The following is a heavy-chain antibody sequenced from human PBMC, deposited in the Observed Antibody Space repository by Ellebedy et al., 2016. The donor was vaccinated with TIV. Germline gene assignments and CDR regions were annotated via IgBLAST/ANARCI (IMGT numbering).Heavy chain of an antibody. CDR2: IRDDGSNK. CDR1: GFTFSSYG. J-gene: IGHJ4*02. CDR3: AKGRSAAVDY. V-gene: IGHV3-30*02. D-gene: IGHD6-13*01. Sequence: PGGSLRLSCAASGFTFSSYGMHWVRQAPGKGLEWVPYIRDDGSNKYYADSVRGRLTISRDNSKNTLYLQMSSLRVNDTAVYYCAKGRSAAVDYWGQGTLVTVSS.